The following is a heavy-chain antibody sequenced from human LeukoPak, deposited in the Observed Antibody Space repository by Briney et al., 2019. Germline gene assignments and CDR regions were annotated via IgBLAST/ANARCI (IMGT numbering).Heavy chain of an antibody. Sequence: QPGGSLRLSCAASRFTFSTYSIHWVRQAPGKGLEWVSAISATGGSTYYADSVKGRFTISRDNSKNTLYLQMNSLRAEDTAVYYCAKDPVGATGVDYWGQGTLVTVSS. D-gene: IGHD1-26*01. J-gene: IGHJ4*02. V-gene: IGHV3-23*01. CDR2: ISATGGST. CDR1: RFTFSTYS. CDR3: AKDPVGATGVDY.